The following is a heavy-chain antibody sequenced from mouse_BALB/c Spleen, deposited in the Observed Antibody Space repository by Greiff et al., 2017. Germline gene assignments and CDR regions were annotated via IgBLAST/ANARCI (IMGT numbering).Heavy chain of an antibody. V-gene: IGHV5-17*02. D-gene: IGHD1-1*01. CDR1: GFTFSSFG. Sequence: EVKLMESGGGLVQPGGSRKLSCAASGFTFSSFGMHWVRQAPEKGLEWVAYISSGSSTIYYADTVKGRFTISRDNPKNTLFLQMTSLRSEDTAMYYCASDYYGSSWGYWGQGTTLTVSS. CDR3: ASDYYGSSWGY. J-gene: IGHJ2*01. CDR2: ISSGSSTI.